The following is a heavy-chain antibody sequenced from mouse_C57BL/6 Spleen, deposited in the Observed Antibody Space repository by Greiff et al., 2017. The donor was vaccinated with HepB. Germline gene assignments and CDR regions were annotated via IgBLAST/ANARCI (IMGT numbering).Heavy chain of an antibody. CDR1: GFTFSSYA. J-gene: IGHJ4*01. CDR3: ARGSYGNYVYYAMDY. V-gene: IGHV5-4*03. D-gene: IGHD2-10*02. CDR2: ISDGGSYT. Sequence: EVMLVESGGGLVKPGGSLKLSCAASGFTFSSYAMSWVRQTPEKRLEWVATISDGGSYTYYPDNVKGRFTISRDNAKNNLYLQMSHLKSEDTAMYYCARGSYGNYVYYAMDYWGQGTSVTVSS.